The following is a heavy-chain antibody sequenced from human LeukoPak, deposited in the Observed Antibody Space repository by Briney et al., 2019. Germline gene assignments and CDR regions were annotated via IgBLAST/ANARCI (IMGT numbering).Heavy chain of an antibody. CDR3: ARRRVRGVIIDRRGYFDY. J-gene: IGHJ4*02. Sequence: GGSLRLSCAASGFTFNSYWMTWVRQAPGKGLEWVANIKQDGTEKNYVDSVKGRFTISRDNANKSLYLQMNNLRAEDTGVYYCARRRVRGVIIDRRGYFDYWGQGTLVTVSS. D-gene: IGHD3-10*01. V-gene: IGHV3-7*01. CDR2: IKQDGTEK. CDR1: GFTFNSYW.